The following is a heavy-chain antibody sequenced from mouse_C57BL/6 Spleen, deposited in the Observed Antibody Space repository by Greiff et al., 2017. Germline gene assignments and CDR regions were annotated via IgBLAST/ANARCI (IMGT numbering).Heavy chain of an antibody. V-gene: IGHV8-12*01. D-gene: IGHD1-1*01. Sequence: QVTLKVSGPGILQFSQTLSLTCSFSGFSLSTSGMGVSWIRQPSGKGLEWLAHIYWDDDKRYNPSLKSRLTISKDTSRNQVFLKITSVDTADTATYYCARTTVVAHYAMDYWGQGTSVTVSS. J-gene: IGHJ4*01. CDR2: IYWDDDK. CDR1: GFSLSTSGMG. CDR3: ARTTVVAHYAMDY.